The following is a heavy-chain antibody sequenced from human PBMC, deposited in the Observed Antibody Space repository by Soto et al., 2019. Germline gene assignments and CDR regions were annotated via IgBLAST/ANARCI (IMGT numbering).Heavy chain of an antibody. CDR1: GGSISSGGYS. V-gene: IGHV4-30-2*01. J-gene: IGHJ6*02. CDR3: AREGYCSGGSCYPQNYYGMDV. Sequence: TLSLTCSVSGGSISSGGYSWSWIRQPPGKGLEWIGYIYHSGSTYYNPSLKSRVTISVDRSKNQFSLKLSSVTAADTAVYYCAREGYCSGGSCYPQNYYGMDVWGQGTTVTVSS. CDR2: IYHSGST. D-gene: IGHD2-15*01.